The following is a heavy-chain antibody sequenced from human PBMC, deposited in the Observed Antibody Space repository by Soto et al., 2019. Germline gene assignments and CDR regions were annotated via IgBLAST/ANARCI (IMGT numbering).Heavy chain of an antibody. D-gene: IGHD1-26*01. V-gene: IGHV1-69*02. CDR1: GGTFSTYI. CDR3: ARGSGGGFDD. Sequence: QVQLVQSGAEVKKPGSSVKVPCKASGGTFSTYIINWVRQAPGQGLEWMGRIIPVLGIANYAQKFQGRVTITADKSTGTADMDLSSLRSEDTALYYCARGSGGGFDDWGQGTLVTVSS. CDR2: IIPVLGIA. J-gene: IGHJ4*02.